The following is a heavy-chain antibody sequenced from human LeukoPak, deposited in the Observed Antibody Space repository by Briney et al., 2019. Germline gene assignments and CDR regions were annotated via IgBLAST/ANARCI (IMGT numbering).Heavy chain of an antibody. Sequence: GGSLRLSCTASGFTLTNLAMTWVRQAPGKGLEWVSAISSSGGDTYHADSVKGRFTISRDNSKNTLYLQMNSLRAEDTAVYYCAKDWGGSSGRKSTGYFDYWGQGTLVTASS. CDR2: ISSSGGDT. CDR3: AKDWGGSSGRKSTGYFDY. D-gene: IGHD6-19*01. V-gene: IGHV3-23*01. J-gene: IGHJ4*02. CDR1: GFTLTNLA.